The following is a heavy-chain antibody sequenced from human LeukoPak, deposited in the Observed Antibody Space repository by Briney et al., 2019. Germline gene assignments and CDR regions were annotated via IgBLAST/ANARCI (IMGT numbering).Heavy chain of an antibody. Sequence: ASVKVSCKASGYTFTSYDINWVRQATGQGLEWMGWMNPNSDNTGYAQKFQGRVTITRNTSISTAYMELSSLRSEDTAVYYCARAAAGPIYYYYYYMDVWGKGTTVTVSS. V-gene: IGHV1-8*03. CDR1: GYTFTSYD. D-gene: IGHD6-13*01. J-gene: IGHJ6*03. CDR2: MNPNSDNT. CDR3: ARAAAGPIYYYYYYMDV.